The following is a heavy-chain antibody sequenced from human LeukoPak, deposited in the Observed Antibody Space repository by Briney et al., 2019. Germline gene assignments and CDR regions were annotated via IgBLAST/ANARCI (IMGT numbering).Heavy chain of an antibody. V-gene: IGHV3-23*01. CDR2: IGASGTGT. CDR1: GFTFSTYA. D-gene: IGHD4-17*01. CDR3: ARMTTVMFDY. J-gene: IGHJ4*02. Sequence: PGGSLRLSCAASGFTFSTYAMSWVRQPPGRGLEWVSAIGASGTGTYYADSVKGRFTISRDNSKKTVYLEMSSLRAEDTAVYYCARMTTVMFDYWGQGTLVTVSS.